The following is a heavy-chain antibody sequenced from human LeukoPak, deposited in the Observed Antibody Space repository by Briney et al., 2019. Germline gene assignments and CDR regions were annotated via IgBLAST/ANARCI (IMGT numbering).Heavy chain of an antibody. V-gene: IGHV3-21*01. D-gene: IGHD1-26*01. CDR1: GFTFSSYS. J-gene: IGHJ4*02. CDR3: ARDVGKNFDY. CDR2: ISISSGNI. Sequence: GGSVRLSCAASGFTFSSYSLNWVRQSPGKGLEWVASISISSGNINYADSVKGRFTISSDNAKDPLYLQMNSLRAEDTAVYYWARDVGKNFDYWGQGAMVTVSS.